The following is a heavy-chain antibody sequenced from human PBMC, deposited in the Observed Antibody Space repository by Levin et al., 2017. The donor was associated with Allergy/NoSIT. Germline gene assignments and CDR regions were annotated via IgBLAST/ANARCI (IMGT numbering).Heavy chain of an antibody. J-gene: IGHJ4*02. Sequence: GGSLRLSCAASGFTFSSYWMSWVRQAPGKGLEWVANIKQDGSEKYYVDSVKGRFTISRDNAKNSLYLQMNSLRAEDTAVYYCARVRYSSGWGLFFDYWGQGTLVTVSS. CDR2: IKQDGSEK. D-gene: IGHD6-19*01. V-gene: IGHV3-7*01. CDR3: ARVRYSSGWGLFFDY. CDR1: GFTFSSYW.